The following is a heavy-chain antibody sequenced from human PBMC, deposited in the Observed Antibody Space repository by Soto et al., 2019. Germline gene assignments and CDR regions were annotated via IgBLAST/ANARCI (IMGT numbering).Heavy chain of an antibody. D-gene: IGHD1-26*01. CDR2: IWYDGSNK. CDR1: GFTFSSYG. J-gene: IGHJ6*02. Sequence: GGSLRLSCAASGFTFSSYGMHWVRQAPGKGLEWVAVIWYDGSNKYYADSVKGRFTISRDNSKNTLYLQMNSLRAEDTAVYYCAREIWVPSSIYYYGMDVWGQGTTVTVSS. CDR3: AREIWVPSSIYYYGMDV. V-gene: IGHV3-33*01.